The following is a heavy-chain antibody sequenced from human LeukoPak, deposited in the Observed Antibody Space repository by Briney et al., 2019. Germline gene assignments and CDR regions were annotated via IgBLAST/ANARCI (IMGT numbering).Heavy chain of an antibody. D-gene: IGHD2-15*01. CDR3: ARDRYCSGGSRYSGDY. CDR2: IIPIFGTA. V-gene: IGHV1-69*13. Sequence: SVKVSCKASGGTFSSYAISWVRQALGQGLEWMGGIIPIFGTANYAQKFQGRVTITADESTSTAYMELSSLRSEDTAVYYCARDRYCSGGSRYSGDYWGQGTLVTVSS. J-gene: IGHJ4*02. CDR1: GGTFSSYA.